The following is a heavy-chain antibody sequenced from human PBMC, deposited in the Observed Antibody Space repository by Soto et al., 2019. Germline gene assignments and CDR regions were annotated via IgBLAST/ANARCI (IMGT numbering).Heavy chain of an antibody. D-gene: IGHD2-15*01. CDR3: ARGVGYCSGGSCREDY. V-gene: IGHV3-21*01. Sequence: EVQLVESGGGLVQPGGSLRLSCAASGFTFSSYSMNWVRQAPGKGLEWVSSISSSSSYIYYADSVKGRFTISRDNAKNSLYLQMNSLRAEDTAVYYCARGVGYCSGGSCREDYWGQGTLVTVSS. CDR2: ISSSSSYI. J-gene: IGHJ4*02. CDR1: GFTFSSYS.